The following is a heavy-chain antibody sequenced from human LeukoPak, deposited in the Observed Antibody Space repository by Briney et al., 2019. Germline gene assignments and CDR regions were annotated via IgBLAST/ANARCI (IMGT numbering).Heavy chain of an antibody. CDR2: ISGSGGST. CDR3: AKEYYYDSSGYPSDAFDI. D-gene: IGHD3-22*01. Sequence: GGSLRLSCAASGVTFSSYAMSWVRQAPGKGLEWVSAISGSGGSTYYADSVKGRFTISRDNSKNTLYLQMNSLRAEDTAVYYRAKEYYYDSSGYPSDAFDIWGQGTMVTVSS. J-gene: IGHJ3*02. CDR1: GVTFSSYA. V-gene: IGHV3-23*01.